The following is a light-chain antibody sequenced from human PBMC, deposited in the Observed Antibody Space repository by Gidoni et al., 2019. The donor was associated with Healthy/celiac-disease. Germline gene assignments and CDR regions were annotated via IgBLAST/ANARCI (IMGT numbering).Light chain of an antibody. V-gene: IGKV3-20*01. CDR1: QSVSSSY. CDR2: GAS. CDR3: QQYGSSQYT. J-gene: IGKJ2*01. Sequence: EIVLTQSPGTLSLSPGERATLSCRASQSVSSSYLAWCQQKPGQAPRLLIYGASSRPTGIPDRFSGSGCGTDFTLTISRLEPEDFAVYYCQQYGSSQYTFGQGTKLEIK.